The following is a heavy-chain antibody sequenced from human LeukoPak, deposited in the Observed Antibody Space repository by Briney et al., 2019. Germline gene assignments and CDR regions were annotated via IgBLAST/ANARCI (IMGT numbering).Heavy chain of an antibody. V-gene: IGHV3-64*01. J-gene: IGHJ4*02. CDR1: GFTFSSYA. Sequence: GGSLRLSRAASGFTFSSYAMHWVRQAPGKGLEYVSAISSNGGSTYYANSVKGRFTISRDNSKNTLYLQMGSLRAEDMAVHYCARGVRGYSLGPDYWGQGTLVTVSS. D-gene: IGHD5-18*01. CDR3: ARGVRGYSLGPDY. CDR2: ISSNGGST.